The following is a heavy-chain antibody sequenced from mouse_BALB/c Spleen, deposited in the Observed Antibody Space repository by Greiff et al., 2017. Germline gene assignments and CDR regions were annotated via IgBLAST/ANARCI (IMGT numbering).Heavy chain of an antibody. J-gene: IGHJ2*01. D-gene: IGHD2-4*01. CDR1: GYSFTSYW. CDR2: IYPGNSDT. Sequence: EVQLQQSGTVLARPGASVKMSCKASGYSFTSYWMHWVNQRPGQGLEWIGAIYPGNSDTSYNQKFKGKAKLTAVTSASTAYMELSSLTNEDSAVYYCTKTMRDYFDYWGQGTTLTVSS. CDR3: TKTMRDYFDY. V-gene: IGHV1-5*01.